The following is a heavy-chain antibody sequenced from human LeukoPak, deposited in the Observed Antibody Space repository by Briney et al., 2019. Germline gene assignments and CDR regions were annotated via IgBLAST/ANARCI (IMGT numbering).Heavy chain of an antibody. CDR2: VSSSGEFT. J-gene: IGHJ4*02. D-gene: IGHD3-22*01. Sequence: GGSLRLSCAASGFTFHNFAMSWVRQAPGKGLEWVSSVSSSGEFTFYADSVKGRFTIFRDNSRYTLYLQMNSLRAEDAAMYYCVKDRPNYYESNGDYYKRDGDFWGQGTLVTVSA. CDR1: GFTFHNFA. CDR3: VKDRPNYYESNGDYYKRDGDF. V-gene: IGHV3-23*01.